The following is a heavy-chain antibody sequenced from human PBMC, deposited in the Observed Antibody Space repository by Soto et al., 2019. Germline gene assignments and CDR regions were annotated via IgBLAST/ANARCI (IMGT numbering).Heavy chain of an antibody. CDR1: GFTFSSYG. Sequence: PGGSLRLSCAASGFTFSSYGMHWVRQAPGKGLEWVAVISYDGSNKYYVGSVKGRFTISRDKSKNTLYLQMNSLRPKDTAVYYCARQHGYAFDIWGQGTMVTVS. J-gene: IGHJ3*02. CDR2: ISYDGSNK. CDR3: ARQHGYAFDI. V-gene: IGHV3-30*03. D-gene: IGHD2-2*03.